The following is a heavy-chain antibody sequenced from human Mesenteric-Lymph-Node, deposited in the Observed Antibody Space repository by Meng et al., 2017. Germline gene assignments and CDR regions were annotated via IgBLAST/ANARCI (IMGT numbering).Heavy chain of an antibody. Sequence: QVPVVQSGAEVKKPGASVKVSCKASGYTFTGYYMHWVRQAPGQGLEWMGRINPNSGGTNYAQKFQGRVTMTRNTSISTAYMELSSLRSEDTAVYYCARGPNKDRAPTEDFDYWGQGTLVTVSS. V-gene: IGHV1-2*06. CDR2: INPNSGGT. D-gene: IGHD2-15*01. CDR3: ARGPNKDRAPTEDFDY. CDR1: GYTFTGYY. J-gene: IGHJ4*02.